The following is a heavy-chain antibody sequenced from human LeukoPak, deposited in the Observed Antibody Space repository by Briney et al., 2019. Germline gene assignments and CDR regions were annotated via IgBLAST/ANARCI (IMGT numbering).Heavy chain of an antibody. V-gene: IGHV4-39*01. J-gene: IGHJ4*02. CDR1: GGSISSSSYY. CDR3: ARGYSYALFDY. Sequence: SETLSLTCTVSGGSISSSSYYWGWIRQPPGKGLEWIGSIYYSGSTYYNPSLKSRVTISVDASKNQFSLKLSSVTAADTAVYYCARGYSYALFDYWGQGTLVTVSS. CDR2: IYYSGST. D-gene: IGHD5-18*01.